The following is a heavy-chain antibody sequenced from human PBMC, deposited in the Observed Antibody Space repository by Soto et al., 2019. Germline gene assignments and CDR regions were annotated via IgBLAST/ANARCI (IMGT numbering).Heavy chain of an antibody. V-gene: IGHV3-23*01. D-gene: IGHD2-15*01. CDR2: ISGSGGST. Sequence: EVQLLESGGGLVQPGGSLRLSCAASGFTFSSYAMSWVRQAPGKGLEWVSAISGSGGSTYYADSVKGRFTISRDNSKNTLYLQMNSLRAEDTAVYYCAKVFERIPSASYYYYYGMDVWGQGTTVTVSS. CDR1: GFTFSSYA. CDR3: AKVFERIPSASYYYYYGMDV. J-gene: IGHJ6*02.